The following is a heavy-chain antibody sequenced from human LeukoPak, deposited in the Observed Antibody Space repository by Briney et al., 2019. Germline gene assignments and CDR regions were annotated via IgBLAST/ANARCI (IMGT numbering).Heavy chain of an antibody. V-gene: IGHV1-18*01. CDR3: ARDMIAVRPNWFDP. D-gene: IGHD6-6*01. J-gene: IGHJ5*02. Sequence: ASVKVSCKASGYSFTTYGITWVRQAPGQGLEWMGWISAYNGNTNYAQKLQGRVSMTTDSSTNTAYMELRSLKSNDTAIYYCARDMIAVRPNWFDPWGQGTLVTVSS. CDR1: GYSFTTYG. CDR2: ISAYNGNT.